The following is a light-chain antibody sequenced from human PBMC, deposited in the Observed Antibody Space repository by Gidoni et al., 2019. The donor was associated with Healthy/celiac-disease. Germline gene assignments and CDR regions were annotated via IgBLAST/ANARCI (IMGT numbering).Light chain of an antibody. Sequence: QSALTQPASVSGSPGQSITISCTGTSSDVGSYNLVSWYQQHPGKAPKLMIYGGSKRPSGVSNRFSGLQAEDEADYYCCSYAGSSTYVVFGGGTKLTVL. J-gene: IGLJ2*01. V-gene: IGLV2-23*01. CDR1: SSDVGSYNL. CDR3: CSYAGSSTYVV. CDR2: GGS.